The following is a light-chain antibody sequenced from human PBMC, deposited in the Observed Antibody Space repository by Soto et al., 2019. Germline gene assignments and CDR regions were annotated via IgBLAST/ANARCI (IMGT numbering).Light chain of an antibody. J-gene: IGKJ3*01. CDR2: GAS. CDR1: QIINKW. Sequence: DIQMTQSPSSVSASVGDRVTITCRASQIINKWLAWYQQKPGKAPTLLIYGASTLQSGVRSRFSGSGSGTDFTLTISSLHPEDVARYYCQQANSFPFTFGPGTKVDI. V-gene: IGKV1-12*01. CDR3: QQANSFPFT.